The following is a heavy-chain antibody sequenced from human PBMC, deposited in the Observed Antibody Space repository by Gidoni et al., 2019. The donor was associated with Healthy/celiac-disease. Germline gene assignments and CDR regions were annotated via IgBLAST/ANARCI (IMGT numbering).Heavy chain of an antibody. Sequence: QVQVVESGGGVVQPGRSLRLSCAASGFTFSSYAMHWVRQAPGKGLEWVAVISYDGSKKYYADSVMGRFTISRDNSKNTLFLQMNSLRHEDTAVYYCATGGSKYYGTDVWGQGTTVTVSS. CDR3: ATGGSKYYGTDV. J-gene: IGHJ6*02. CDR1: GFTFSSYA. CDR2: ISYDGSKK. D-gene: IGHD2-15*01. V-gene: IGHV3-30-3*01.